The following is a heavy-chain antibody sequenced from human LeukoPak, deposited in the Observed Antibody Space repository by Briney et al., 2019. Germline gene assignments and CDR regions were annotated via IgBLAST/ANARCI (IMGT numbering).Heavy chain of an antibody. Sequence: GGSLRLSCAASGFTFSSYAMSWVRQAPGKGLEWVATISGSDGRTYYADSVKGRFTISRDNSKNTLYLQMNSLRAEDTAVYYCAKCGGDCSWGQGTLVTVSS. CDR3: AKCGGDCS. CDR1: GFTFSSYA. J-gene: IGHJ4*02. CDR2: ISGSDGRT. D-gene: IGHD2-21*02. V-gene: IGHV3-23*01.